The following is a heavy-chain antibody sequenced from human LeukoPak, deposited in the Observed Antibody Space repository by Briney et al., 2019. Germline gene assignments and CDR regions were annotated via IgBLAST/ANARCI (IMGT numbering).Heavy chain of an antibody. J-gene: IGHJ4*02. CDR2: INHGGST. V-gene: IGHV4-34*01. CDR3: VRHWWRQSGIAAAFGV. D-gene: IGHD6-13*01. Sequence: SETLSLTCAVYGGSFSGYYWSWIRQPPGKGLAWIGEINHGGSTNYNPSLKSRVTISVDTSKNQFSLKLTSVTAADTAVYYCVRHWWRQSGIAAAFGVWGQGTLVTVSS. CDR1: GGSFSGYY.